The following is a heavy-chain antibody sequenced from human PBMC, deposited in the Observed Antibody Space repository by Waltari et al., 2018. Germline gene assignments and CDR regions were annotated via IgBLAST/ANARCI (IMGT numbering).Heavy chain of an antibody. D-gene: IGHD1-26*01. CDR1: GYNFTTYW. V-gene: IGHV5-10-1*03. Sequence: EVQLVQSGAEVKKPGESLRISCKGSGYNFTTYWISWVRQMPGKGLEWMGRIDPNDSYTNHSPSCQGHVTISGDKSINTAYLQWSRLRASDTAIYYCARHPVYWDQGHNYGLDVWGQGTTVTVSS. J-gene: IGHJ6*02. CDR2: IDPNDSYT. CDR3: ARHPVYWDQGHNYGLDV.